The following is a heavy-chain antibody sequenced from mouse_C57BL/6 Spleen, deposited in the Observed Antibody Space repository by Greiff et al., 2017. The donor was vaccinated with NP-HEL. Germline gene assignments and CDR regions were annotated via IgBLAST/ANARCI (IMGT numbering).Heavy chain of an antibody. CDR2: IYPGSGST. Sequence: QVQLQQPGAELVKPGASVKMSCKASGYTFTSYWITWVKQRPGQGLEWIGDIYPGSGSTNYNEKFKSKATLTVDTSSSTAYMQLSSLTSEDSAVYYCARWGYDGCESWFAYWGQGTLVTVSA. V-gene: IGHV1-55*01. D-gene: IGHD2-3*01. J-gene: IGHJ3*01. CDR1: GYTFTSYW. CDR3: ARWGYDGCESWFAY.